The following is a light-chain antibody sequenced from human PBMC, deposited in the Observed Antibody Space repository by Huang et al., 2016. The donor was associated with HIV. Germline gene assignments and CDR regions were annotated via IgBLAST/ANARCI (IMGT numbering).Light chain of an antibody. Sequence: DIQMTQSPSSLSASVGDRVTITCRASQGIANSLAWYQQKPGKAPKLLLYAAAKLESGVPSRFSGSGCGTDYTLTISSQQPEDFTSYYCQQSYETPLTFGGGTKVEIK. CDR1: QGIANS. CDR3: QQSYETPLT. V-gene: IGKV1-NL1*01. J-gene: IGKJ4*01. CDR2: AAA.